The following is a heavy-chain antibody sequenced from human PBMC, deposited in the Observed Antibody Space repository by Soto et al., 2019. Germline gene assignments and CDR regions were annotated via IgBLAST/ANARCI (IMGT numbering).Heavy chain of an antibody. CDR2: IYWDDDK. D-gene: IGHD3-3*01. J-gene: IGHJ6*02. Sequence: SGPTLVNPTQTLTLTCTFSGFSLSTSGVGVGWIRQPPGKALEWLALIYWDDDKRCSPSLKSRLTITKDTSKNQVVLTMTNMDPVDTATYYCAHSTSTRHYDFWSGPRPDVWGQGTTVTVSS. CDR3: AHSTSTRHYDFWSGPRPDV. V-gene: IGHV2-5*02. CDR1: GFSLSTSGVG.